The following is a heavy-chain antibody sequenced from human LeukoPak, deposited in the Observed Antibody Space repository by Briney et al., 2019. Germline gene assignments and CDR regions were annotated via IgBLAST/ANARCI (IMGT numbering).Heavy chain of an antibody. CDR1: GFTVSSNY. CDR3: ARDLYSSSWYPSDAFDI. CDR2: IYSGGST. Sequence: PGGSLRLSRAASGFTVSSNYMSWVRQAPGKGLEWVSVIYSGGSTYYADSVKGRFTISRDNSKNTLYLQMNSLRAEDTAVYYCARDLYSSSWYPSDAFDIWGQGTMVTVSS. V-gene: IGHV3-66*01. D-gene: IGHD6-13*01. J-gene: IGHJ3*02.